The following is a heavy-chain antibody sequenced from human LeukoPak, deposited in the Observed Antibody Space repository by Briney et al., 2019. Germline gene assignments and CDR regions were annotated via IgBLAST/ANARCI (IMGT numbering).Heavy chain of an antibody. CDR3: AKEAVAGVDY. V-gene: IGHV3-23*01. Sequence: GGSLRLSCAASGFTFSSSAMSWVRQAPGKGLEWVSAISNNGGYTYYADSVQGRFTISRDNSKSTLCLQMNSLRAEDTAVYYCAKEAVAGVDYWGQGTLVTVSS. CDR1: GFTFSSSA. CDR2: ISNNGGYT. J-gene: IGHJ4*02. D-gene: IGHD6-19*01.